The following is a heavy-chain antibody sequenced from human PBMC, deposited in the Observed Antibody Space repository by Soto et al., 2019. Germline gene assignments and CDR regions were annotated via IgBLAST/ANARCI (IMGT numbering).Heavy chain of an antibody. Sequence: GGSLRLSCAASGFTFSSYEMNWVRQAPGKGLEWVSYISSSGSTIYYADSVKGRFTISRDNAKDSLYLQMNSLRAEDTAVYYCARRIAVAGLDWFDPWGQGTLVTVSS. CDR1: GFTFSSYE. CDR2: ISSSGSTI. V-gene: IGHV3-48*03. J-gene: IGHJ5*02. D-gene: IGHD6-19*01. CDR3: ARRIAVAGLDWFDP.